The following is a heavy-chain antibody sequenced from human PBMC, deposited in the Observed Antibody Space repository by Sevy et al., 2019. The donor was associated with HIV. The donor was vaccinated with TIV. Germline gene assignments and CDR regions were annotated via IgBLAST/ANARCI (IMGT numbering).Heavy chain of an antibody. D-gene: IGHD3-3*01. V-gene: IGHV4-61*02. CDR1: GGSIGTGSDY. J-gene: IGHJ3*02. CDR3: ARLNFDVLGGSYDAFDI. CDR2: IYTSGTT. Sequence: TLSLTCTVSGGSIGTGSDYWSWIRQPAGKGLEWIGRIYTSGTTNYNPFLKSRVSISLDTSKNQFSLKLSSVTAADTAVYYCARLNFDVLGGSYDAFDIWGQGTKVTVSS.